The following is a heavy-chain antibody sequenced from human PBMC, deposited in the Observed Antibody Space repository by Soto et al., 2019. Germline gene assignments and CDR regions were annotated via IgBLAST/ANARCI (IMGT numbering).Heavy chain of an antibody. Sequence: ASVKVSCKASGYTFTSYGISWVRQAPGQGLEWMGWISAYNGNTNYAQKLQGRVTMTTDTSTSTAYMELRSLRSDDTAVYYCARAQVLWFGELRRGWFGPWGQGSLVTVSS. CDR2: ISAYNGNT. CDR1: GYTFTSYG. CDR3: ARAQVLWFGELRRGWFGP. V-gene: IGHV1-18*01. D-gene: IGHD3-10*01. J-gene: IGHJ5*02.